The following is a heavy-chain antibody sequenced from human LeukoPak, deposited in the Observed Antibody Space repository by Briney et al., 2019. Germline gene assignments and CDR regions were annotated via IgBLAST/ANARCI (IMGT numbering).Heavy chain of an antibody. CDR2: IWHDGSGK. CDR3: TRQSENSSLDY. Sequence: GRSLRLSCAASGFTFSNYGMHWVRQAPGKGLEWVAIIWHDGSGKYYADSVKGRFTISRDNSKNTLYLQMNSLRAEDTAVYFCTRQSENSSLDYWGQGTLVTVSS. CDR1: GFTFSNYG. J-gene: IGHJ4*02. V-gene: IGHV3-33*01. D-gene: IGHD2/OR15-2a*01.